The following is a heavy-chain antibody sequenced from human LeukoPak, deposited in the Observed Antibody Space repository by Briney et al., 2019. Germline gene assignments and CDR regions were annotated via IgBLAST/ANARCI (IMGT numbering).Heavy chain of an antibody. CDR3: ARDLKWSYGTEY. V-gene: IGHV4-4*07. D-gene: IGHD1-26*01. J-gene: IGHJ4*02. CDR2: IYTSASGST. CDR1: GRSISDYY. Sequence: SETLSLTCTVSGRSISDYYWSWIRQPAGKGLEWIGHIYTSASGSTNYNPSLKSRVTMSVDTSKNQLSLRLSSVTAADTAVYYCARDLKWSYGTEYWGQGTLVTVSS.